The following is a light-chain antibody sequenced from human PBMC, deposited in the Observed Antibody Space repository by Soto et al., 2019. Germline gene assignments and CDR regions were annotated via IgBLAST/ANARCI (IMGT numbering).Light chain of an antibody. V-gene: IGKV1-5*03. CDR2: EAS. Sequence: DIQLTQSPSTLSASVGDRVTITCRASQDINGWLAWYRQKPGKAPNLLIYEASTLHSGVPSRFSGSGSGTDFTLTISSLQPDESATSYCQQYNSDQYTFGQGTKLEIK. CDR3: QQYNSDQYT. J-gene: IGKJ2*01. CDR1: QDINGW.